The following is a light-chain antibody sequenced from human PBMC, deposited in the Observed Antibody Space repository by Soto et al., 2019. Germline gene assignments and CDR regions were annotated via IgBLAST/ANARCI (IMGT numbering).Light chain of an antibody. CDR1: SSDVGGYNY. Sequence: QSALTQPPSASGSPGQSVAISCTGTSSDVGGYNYVSWYQHHPGKAPKLMIYEVSRRPSGVSDRFSGSKSGNTASLTVSGLQAEDADDYYCSSYSGSSNWVFGGGTKLTVL. CDR2: EVS. V-gene: IGLV2-8*01. J-gene: IGLJ3*02. CDR3: SSYSGSSNWV.